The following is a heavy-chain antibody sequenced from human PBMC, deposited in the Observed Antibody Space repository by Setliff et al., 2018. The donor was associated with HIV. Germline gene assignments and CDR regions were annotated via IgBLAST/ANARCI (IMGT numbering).Heavy chain of an antibody. CDR2: IYNSEMI. J-gene: IGHJ5*02. D-gene: IGHD1-26*01. V-gene: IGHV4-59*01. CDR1: GASISSDT. Sequence: SETLSLTCIVSGASISSDTWSWIRQPPGKGRQWIGFIYNSEMINYNPSLKSRVSMSLDTSKNQFSLKLTSVTAADTAVYYCARGGTSSNWFDPWGQGTLVTVSS. CDR3: ARGGTSSNWFDP.